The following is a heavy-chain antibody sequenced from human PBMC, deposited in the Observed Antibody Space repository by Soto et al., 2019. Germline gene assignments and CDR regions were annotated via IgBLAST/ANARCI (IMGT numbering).Heavy chain of an antibody. Sequence: SETLSLTCSVSGGSVSSGSYYWSWIRQPPGKGLEWIGYIYYSGSAKYNPSLKSRVTISVDTSKNQFSLNLTSVTAADTAVYYCARESGHQLEPNAYFDYWGQGAPVTVSS. J-gene: IGHJ4*02. V-gene: IGHV4-61*01. CDR1: GGSVSSGSYY. D-gene: IGHD6-13*01. CDR2: IYYSGSA. CDR3: ARESGHQLEPNAYFDY.